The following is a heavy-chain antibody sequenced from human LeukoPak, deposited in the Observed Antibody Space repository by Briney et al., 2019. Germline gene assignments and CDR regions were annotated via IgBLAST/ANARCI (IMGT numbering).Heavy chain of an antibody. CDR3: ARDVYYYDSSGQGTYYYYGMDV. Sequence: PGGSLRLSCAASGFTFSSYAMHWVRQAPSKGLEWVAVISYDGSNKYYADSVKGRFTISRDNSKNTLYLQMNSLRAEDTAVYYCARDVYYYDSSGQGTYYYYGMDVWGQGTTVTVSS. D-gene: IGHD3-22*01. CDR1: GFTFSSYA. J-gene: IGHJ6*02. V-gene: IGHV3-30-3*01. CDR2: ISYDGSNK.